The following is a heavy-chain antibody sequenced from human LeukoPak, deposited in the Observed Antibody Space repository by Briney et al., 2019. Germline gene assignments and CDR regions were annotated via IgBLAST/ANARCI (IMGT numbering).Heavy chain of an antibody. J-gene: IGHJ3*01. CDR3: ARDISPLYGGTYFDAFDV. V-gene: IGHV3-7*01. D-gene: IGHD1-26*01. CDR1: GFTFSSDR. CDR2: IRKDGSQK. Sequence: GGSLRLSCVASGFTFSSDRMNWVRQAPGKGLEWVANIRKDGSQKSYVDSVKGRFTVSRDNAKNSLYLQMSSLRAEDTAVYYCARDISPLYGGTYFDAFDVWGPGTVVTVSS.